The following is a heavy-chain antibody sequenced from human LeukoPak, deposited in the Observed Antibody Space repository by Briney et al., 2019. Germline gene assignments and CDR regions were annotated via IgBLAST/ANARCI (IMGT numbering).Heavy chain of an antibody. CDR2: INHSGST. D-gene: IGHD2-15*01. V-gene: IGHV4-34*01. CDR1: GGSFSGYY. J-gene: IGHJ4*02. Sequence: SETLSLTCAVYGGSFSGYYWSWVRQPPEKGLEWIGEINHSGSTNYNPSLKSRVTISVDTSKNQFSLKLSSVTAADTAVYYCARAIALGYCSGGSCYRASYFDYWGQGTLVTVSS. CDR3: ARAIALGYCSGGSCYRASYFDY.